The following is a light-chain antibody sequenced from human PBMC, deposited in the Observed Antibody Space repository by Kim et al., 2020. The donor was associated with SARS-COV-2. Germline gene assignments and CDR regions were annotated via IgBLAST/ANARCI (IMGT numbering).Light chain of an antibody. CDR3: QAWDSSTHNYV. V-gene: IGLV3-1*01. CDR1: NLGDKY. Sequence: SPGQTACITGSEYNLGDKYVSWYQQKPGQSPVVVMYQDNQRPSGIPERFAGSNSGNTATLTISGTQAMDEADYYCQAWDSSTHNYVFGAGTKVTVL. J-gene: IGLJ1*01. CDR2: QDN.